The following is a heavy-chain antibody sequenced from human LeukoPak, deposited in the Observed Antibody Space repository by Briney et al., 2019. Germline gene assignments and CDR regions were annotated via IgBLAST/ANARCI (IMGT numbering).Heavy chain of an antibody. Sequence: GGSLRLSCAASGFTFSSYAMSWVRQAPGKGLEWVSAISGNGGSTYYADSVKGRVTITRDNSKNTRYLQMNSLRAEDTAVYYCAKETRRFWSGYQYYFDYWGQGTLVTVSS. CDR1: GFTFSSYA. V-gene: IGHV3-23*01. CDR2: ISGNGGST. J-gene: IGHJ4*02. D-gene: IGHD3-3*01. CDR3: AKETRRFWSGYQYYFDY.